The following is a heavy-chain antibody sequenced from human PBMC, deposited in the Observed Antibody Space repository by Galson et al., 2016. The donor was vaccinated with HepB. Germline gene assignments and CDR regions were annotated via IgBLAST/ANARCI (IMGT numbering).Heavy chain of an antibody. Sequence: SLRLSCAASGFTFSSYAMSWVRQAPGKGLEWVSVISGSGASTYYADSVKGRFTISRDNSKNTLYLQMNSLTAEDTAVYYCARDDETYGDPDFWGQGTLVTVSS. V-gene: IGHV3-23*01. J-gene: IGHJ4*02. D-gene: IGHD4-17*01. CDR3: ARDDETYGDPDF. CDR2: ISGSGAST. CDR1: GFTFSSYA.